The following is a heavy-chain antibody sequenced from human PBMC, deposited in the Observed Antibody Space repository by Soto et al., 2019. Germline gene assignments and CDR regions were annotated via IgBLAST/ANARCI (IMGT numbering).Heavy chain of an antibody. V-gene: IGHV3-7*01. CDR2: IKQDGTEK. D-gene: IGHD1-26*01. J-gene: IGHJ6*02. Sequence: PGGSLRLSCAASGFTFSTYWMSWVRRTPGKGLEWVANIKQDGTEKYYVDSVRGRLTVSRDNAKSSLYLQMNSLRVEDTAVYYCTTSPHRDSERVFVWGQGTTVTVPS. CDR1: GFTFSTYW. CDR3: TTSPHRDSERVFV.